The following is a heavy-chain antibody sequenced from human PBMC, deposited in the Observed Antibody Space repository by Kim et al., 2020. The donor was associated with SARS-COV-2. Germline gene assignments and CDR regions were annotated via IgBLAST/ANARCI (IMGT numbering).Heavy chain of an antibody. V-gene: IGHV4-34*01. Sequence: SETLSLTCAVYGWSFSGYYWSWIRQPPGKGLEWIGEINHSGSTNYNPSLKRRVTILVNTSKNQFSLKLSSVTAADTAVYYCGGRDGYNDVRGPDYWGQGTLVTVSS. CDR2: INHSGST. CDR1: GWSFSGYY. D-gene: IGHD5-12*01. J-gene: IGHJ4*02. CDR3: GGRDGYNDVRGPDY.